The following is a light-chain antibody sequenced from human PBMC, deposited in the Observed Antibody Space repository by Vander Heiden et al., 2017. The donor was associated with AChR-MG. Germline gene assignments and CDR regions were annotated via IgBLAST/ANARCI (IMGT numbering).Light chain of an antibody. V-gene: IGKV1-39*01. CDR2: TAS. CDR1: QRIGSY. CDR3: QQSINTPPWT. J-gene: IGKJ1*01. Sequence: ITCRPSQRIGSYLHWYQQKLGTAPSLLIYTASNLKNGVPSRFSGSGSGTNFTLTISSLQPEDFAAYYCQQSINTPPWTFGQGTKVEIK.